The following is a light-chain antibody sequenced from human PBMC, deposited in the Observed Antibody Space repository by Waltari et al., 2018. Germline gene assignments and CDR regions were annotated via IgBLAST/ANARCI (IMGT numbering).Light chain of an antibody. CDR3: QTGGHGTWV. V-gene: IGLV4-69*01. CDR1: SGHSSNV. J-gene: IGLJ3*02. CDR2: VNSDGSH. Sequence: QLVLTQSPSASASLGASVKLTCTLSSGHSSNVIAWLQQQPEKGPRYLMKVNSDGSHSKGDKIPVRFSGSSSGTEHYLTISSLQSEDEADYYCQTGGHGTWVFGGGTKLTVL.